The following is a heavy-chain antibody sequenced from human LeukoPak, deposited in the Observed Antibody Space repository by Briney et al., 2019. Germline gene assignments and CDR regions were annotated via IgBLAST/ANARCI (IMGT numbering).Heavy chain of an antibody. CDR3: ARVFGLELVLGFDY. D-gene: IGHD6-6*01. Sequence: ASVKVSCKASGYTFTSYDINWVRQATGQGLEWMGWMNPNSGNTGYAQKFQGRVTITRNTSISTAYMELSSLRSEDTAVYYCARVFGLELVLGFDYWGQGTLVTVSS. CDR2: MNPNSGNT. V-gene: IGHV1-8*03. J-gene: IGHJ4*02. CDR1: GYTFTSYD.